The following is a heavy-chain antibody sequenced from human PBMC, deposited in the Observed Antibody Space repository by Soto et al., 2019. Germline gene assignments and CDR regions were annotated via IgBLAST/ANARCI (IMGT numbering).Heavy chain of an antibody. D-gene: IGHD3-10*01. CDR3: ARSAMVRGGGWFDP. J-gene: IGHJ5*02. Sequence: EVQLLESGGGLVQPGGSLRLSCAASRFTFSTYGMSWVRQAPGKGLEWVSDISGSGGNTYYADSVKGRFTISRDNSKNTLYLQMNSLRAEDPAVYYCARSAMVRGGGWFDPWGQGNLVTVSS. V-gene: IGHV3-23*01. CDR1: RFTFSTYG. CDR2: ISGSGGNT.